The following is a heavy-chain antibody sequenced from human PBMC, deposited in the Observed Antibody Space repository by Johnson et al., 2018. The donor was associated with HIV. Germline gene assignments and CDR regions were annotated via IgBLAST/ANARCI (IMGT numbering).Heavy chain of an antibody. CDR2: ISWNSGSI. J-gene: IGHJ3*02. V-gene: IGHV3-9*01. Sequence: VQLVESGGGLVQPGRSLRLSCAASGFTFDDYAMHWVRQAPGKGLEWVSGISWNSGSIGYADSVKGRFTISRDNAKNSLYLQMNSLRAGDTAVYYCARANRGRNDAFDIWGQGTMVTVSS. CDR1: GFTFDDYA. D-gene: IGHD2-15*01. CDR3: ARANRGRNDAFDI.